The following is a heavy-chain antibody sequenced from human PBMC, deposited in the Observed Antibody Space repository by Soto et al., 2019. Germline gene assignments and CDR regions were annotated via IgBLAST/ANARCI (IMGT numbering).Heavy chain of an antibody. CDR1: GYVLTNYD. J-gene: IGHJ4*01. V-gene: IGHV1-46*01. D-gene: IGHD3-22*01. CDR2: IKTAGGDT. Sequence: SVKVASKASGYVLTNYDIHVLRKAPGQGLEWMGIIKTAGGDTNYAQKFRGRVTMTRDTSTSTVYMELSSLTSDHTGVFFCAKFYYERRDNPQGGFHYWAPEPRFPSPQ. CDR3: AKFYYERRDNPQGGFHY.